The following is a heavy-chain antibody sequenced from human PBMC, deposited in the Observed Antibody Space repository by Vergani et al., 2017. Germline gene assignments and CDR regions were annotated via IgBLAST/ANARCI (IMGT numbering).Heavy chain of an antibody. CDR3: VRGGVVVTIMSEFQWFDV. D-gene: IGHD2-21*02. Sequence: QLQESGPGLVKPSETLSLTCTVSGGSISGEQWNWIRQTPGKGLEWIGGIFSAGDTHYNPSLRSRVTILAGTSKNQVSLKLTSVNAADTGVYFCVRGGVVVTIMSEFQWFDVWGQGTPVTVSS. CDR1: GGSISGEQ. V-gene: IGHV4-59*01. J-gene: IGHJ5*02. CDR2: IFSAGDT.